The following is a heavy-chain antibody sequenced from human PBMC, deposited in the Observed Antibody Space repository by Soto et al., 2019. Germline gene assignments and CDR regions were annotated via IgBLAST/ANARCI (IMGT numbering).Heavy chain of an antibody. CDR3: ARGFPPTYYYDSSGYSQGPSIYGMDV. CDR2: INHSGST. V-gene: IGHV4-34*01. D-gene: IGHD3-22*01. Sequence: PSETLSLTCAVYGGSFSGYYWSWIRQPPGKGLEWIGEINHSGSTNYNPSLKSRVTISVDTSKNQFSLKLSSVTAADTAVHYCARGFPPTYYYDSSGYSQGPSIYGMDVWGQGTTVTVSS. J-gene: IGHJ6*02. CDR1: GGSFSGYY.